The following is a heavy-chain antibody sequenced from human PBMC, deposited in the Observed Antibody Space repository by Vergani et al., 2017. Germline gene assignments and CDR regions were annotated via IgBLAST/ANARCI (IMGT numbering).Heavy chain of an antibody. V-gene: IGHV4-34*01. CDR3: ARGGLIRGDYVGGSYRYSVFNWFDP. CDR2: INHSGST. Sequence: QVQLQQWGAGLLKPSETLSLTCAVYGGSFSGYYWSWIRQPPGKGLEWIGEINHSGSTNYNPSLKSRVTISVDTSKNQFSLKRSSVTDADTAVYYCARGGLIRGDYVGGSYRYSVFNWFDPWGQGTLVTVSS. CDR1: GGSFSGYY. J-gene: IGHJ5*02. D-gene: IGHD3-16*02.